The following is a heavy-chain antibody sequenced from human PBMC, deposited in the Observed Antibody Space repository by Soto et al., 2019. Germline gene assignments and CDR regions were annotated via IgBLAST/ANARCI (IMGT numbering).Heavy chain of an antibody. CDR3: ATWRSSHWFDY. J-gene: IGHJ4*02. CDR1: GYSFSTYS. Sequence: PGESLKIYCKSSGYSFSTYSIGWVRQMPGKSLEWMGNIHSGDSNASYSPSFQGQVTISVDKSIGTAYLQWNCLKASDTALYYWATWRSSHWFDYWGQGTLVTVS. CDR2: IHSGDSNA. D-gene: IGHD2-2*01. V-gene: IGHV5-51*01.